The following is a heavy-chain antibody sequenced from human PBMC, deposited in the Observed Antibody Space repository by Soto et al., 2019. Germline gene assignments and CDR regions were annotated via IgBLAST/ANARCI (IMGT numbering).Heavy chain of an antibody. CDR3: ARTHSGSLRVFDY. CDR1: GGSISSGGYY. Sequence: PSETLSLTCTVSGGSISSGGYYWSWIRQHPGKGLEWIGYIYYSGSTYYNPSLKSRVTISVDTSKNQFSLKLSSVTAADTAVYYCARTHSGSLRVFDYWGQGTLVTVSS. CDR2: IYYSGST. J-gene: IGHJ4*02. V-gene: IGHV4-31*03. D-gene: IGHD1-26*01.